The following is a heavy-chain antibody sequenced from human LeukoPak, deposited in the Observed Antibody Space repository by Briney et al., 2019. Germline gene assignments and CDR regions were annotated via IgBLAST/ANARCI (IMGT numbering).Heavy chain of an antibody. CDR3: ARVSVSYSGAFDI. CDR2: IIPIFGTA. Sequence: SVKVSCKASGGTFSSYAISWVRQAPGQGLEWMGRIIPIFGTANYAQKFQGRVTITTDESTSTAYMELSSLRSEDTAVYYCARVSVSYSGAFDISGQGTMVTVSS. CDR1: GGTFSSYA. D-gene: IGHD1-26*01. J-gene: IGHJ3*02. V-gene: IGHV1-69*05.